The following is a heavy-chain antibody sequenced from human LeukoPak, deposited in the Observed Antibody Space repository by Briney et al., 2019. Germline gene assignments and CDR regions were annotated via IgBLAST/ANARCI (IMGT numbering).Heavy chain of an antibody. Sequence: ASVKVSCKASGYTFTSYDISWVRQAPGQGLEWMGGIIPIFGTANYAQKFQGRVTITADESTSTAYMELSSLRSEDTAVYYCARGSHDFWSGSPTTLNDYWGQGTLVTVSS. CDR3: ARGSHDFWSGSPTTLNDY. CDR2: IIPIFGTA. V-gene: IGHV1-69*13. CDR1: GYTFTSYD. J-gene: IGHJ4*02. D-gene: IGHD3-3*01.